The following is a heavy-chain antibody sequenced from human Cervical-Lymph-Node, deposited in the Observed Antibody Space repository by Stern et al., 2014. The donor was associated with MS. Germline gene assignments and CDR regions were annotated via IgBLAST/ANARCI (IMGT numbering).Heavy chain of an antibody. D-gene: IGHD3-3*01. Sequence: VQLVESGSELKKPGASVKVSCKASGYTFTSYAMNWVRQAPGQGLEWMGWITTNTGNPTYAQGFTGRFVFSLDTSVSTAYLQISSLKAEDTAVYYCASGAMGDFWSGYSYFDYWGQGTLVTVSS. CDR1: GYTFTSYA. V-gene: IGHV7-4-1*02. CDR3: ASGAMGDFWSGYSYFDY. J-gene: IGHJ4*02. CDR2: ITTNTGNP.